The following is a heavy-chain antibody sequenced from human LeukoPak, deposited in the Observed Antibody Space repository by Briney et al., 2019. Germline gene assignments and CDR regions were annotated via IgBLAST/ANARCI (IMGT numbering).Heavy chain of an antibody. J-gene: IGHJ4*02. CDR2: ISCSGGST. CDR1: GFTFNSYA. D-gene: IGHD3-3*01. CDR3: AKLGYYDFWINYLVFDN. V-gene: IGHV3-23*01. Sequence: GGSLRLSCTASGFTFNSYAMTWVRQAPGKGLEWVSAISCSGGSTYYPASVEGRFTISRENSTDTLYLQINSLRVEDTAVYFCAKLGYYDFWINYLVFDNWARGTQVTASS.